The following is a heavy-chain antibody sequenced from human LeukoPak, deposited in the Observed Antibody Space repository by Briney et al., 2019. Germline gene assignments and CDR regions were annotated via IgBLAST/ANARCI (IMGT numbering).Heavy chain of an antibody. CDR3: ARTMGATYYYYYMDV. CDR1: GFTASSNY. V-gene: IGHV3-66*01. D-gene: IGHD1-26*01. CDR2: IYSGGTT. J-gene: IGHJ6*03. Sequence: GGSLRLSCAASGFTASSNYMSWVRQAPGKGLEWVSVIYSGGTTNYADSVKGRFTISRDNSKNTLYLQMNSLRAEDTAVYYCARTMGATYYYYYMDVWGKGTTVTVSS.